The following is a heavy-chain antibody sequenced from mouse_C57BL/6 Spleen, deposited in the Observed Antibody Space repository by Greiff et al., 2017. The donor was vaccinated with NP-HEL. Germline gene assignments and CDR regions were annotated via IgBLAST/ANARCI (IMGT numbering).Heavy chain of an antibody. CDR3: ARPGYDYDGDYFDY. CDR2: IDPSDSYT. CDR1: GYTFTSYW. J-gene: IGHJ2*01. Sequence: QVQLQQPGAELVMPGASVKLSCKASGYTFTSYWMHWVKQRPGQGLEWIGEIDPSDSYTNYNQKFKGKSTLTVDKSSSTAYMQLSSLTSEDSAVYYCARPGYDYDGDYFDYWGQGTTLTVSS. V-gene: IGHV1-69*01. D-gene: IGHD2-4*01.